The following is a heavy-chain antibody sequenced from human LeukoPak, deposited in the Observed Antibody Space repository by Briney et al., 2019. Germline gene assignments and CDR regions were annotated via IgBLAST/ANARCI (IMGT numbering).Heavy chain of an antibody. Sequence: PGGSLRLSCAASGFTFSNYAMSWVRQAPGKGLEWVSAISGSGGSTYCADSVKGRFTVSRDNSKNMLFLEMKSLRVDDTALYYCARIGGTTGPFDSWGQGTLVTVSS. J-gene: IGHJ4*02. CDR2: ISGSGGST. CDR3: ARIGGTTGPFDS. V-gene: IGHV3-23*01. D-gene: IGHD1-7*01. CDR1: GFTFSNYA.